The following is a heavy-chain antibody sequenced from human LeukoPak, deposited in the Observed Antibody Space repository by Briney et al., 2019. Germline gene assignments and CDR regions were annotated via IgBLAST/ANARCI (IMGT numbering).Heavy chain of an antibody. D-gene: IGHD2-2*01. CDR3: TRMPSTEIYYFYYMDV. CDR2: ISSLGVST. CDR1: EFTFSSYT. Sequence: AGGSLRLSCADSEFTFSSYTVNWVRQAPGKGLEWVSGISSLGVSTYYADSVRGRFTISRDNSENTVYLQMDSLGTEDTAVYYCTRMPSTEIYYFYYMDVWGKGTTVTV. V-gene: IGHV3-23*01. J-gene: IGHJ6*03.